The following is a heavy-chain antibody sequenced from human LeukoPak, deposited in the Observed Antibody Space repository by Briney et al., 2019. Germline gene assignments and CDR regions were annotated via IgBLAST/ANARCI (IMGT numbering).Heavy chain of an antibody. CDR2: IYSSGGT. Sequence: SETLSLTCTVSGGSISGNYWSWIRQPPGKGLEWIGYIYSSGGTNYNPSLESRVTILVGTSENQSSLKLSSVTAADTAVYYCARHYRSGTYPLDYWGQGILVTVSS. CDR3: ARHYRSGTYPLDY. J-gene: IGHJ4*02. V-gene: IGHV4-59*08. D-gene: IGHD3-10*01. CDR1: GGSISGNY.